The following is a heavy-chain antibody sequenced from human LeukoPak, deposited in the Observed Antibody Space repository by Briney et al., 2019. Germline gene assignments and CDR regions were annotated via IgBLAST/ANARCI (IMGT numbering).Heavy chain of an antibody. CDR2: ISGSGGTT. V-gene: IGHV3-23*01. J-gene: IGHJ4*02. Sequence: GGSLRLSCAASGFTFSSYEMNWVRQAPGKGLEWVSVISGSGGTTYYADSVKGRFTISRDNSKNTLYLQMNSLRAEDTAVYYCAKKGDCSSTSCYIDFWGQGTLVTVSS. D-gene: IGHD2-2*01. CDR1: GFTFSSYE. CDR3: AKKGDCSSTSCYIDF.